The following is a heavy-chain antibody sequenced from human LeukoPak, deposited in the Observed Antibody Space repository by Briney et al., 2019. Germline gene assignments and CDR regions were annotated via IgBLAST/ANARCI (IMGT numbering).Heavy chain of an antibody. CDR3: ARGRRNMVRGVIMKHYYYYYMDV. V-gene: IGHV4-59*01. Sequence: PSETLSLTCTVSGGSISSYYWSWIRQPPGKGLEWIGYIYYSGSTNYNPSLKSRVTISVDTSKNQFSLKLSSVTAADTAVYYCARGRRNMVRGVIMKHYYYYYMDVWGKGTTVTISS. J-gene: IGHJ6*03. CDR2: IYYSGST. CDR1: GGSISSYY. D-gene: IGHD3-10*01.